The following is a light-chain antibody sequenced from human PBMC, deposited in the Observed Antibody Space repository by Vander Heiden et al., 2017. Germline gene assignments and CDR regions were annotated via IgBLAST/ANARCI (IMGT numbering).Light chain of an antibody. V-gene: IGLV2-14*03. CDR2: DVT. CDR3: SSYTSSSTLVV. J-gene: IGLJ2*01. CDR1: SSDVGDYNY. Sequence: QSALTQPASVSGSPGQSITISCTGTSSDVGDYNYVSWYQQHPGNTPKLLIYDVTNRPSGVSNRFSASKSGNTASPTISGLQPEDEADYYCSSYTSSSTLVVFGGRTKLTVL.